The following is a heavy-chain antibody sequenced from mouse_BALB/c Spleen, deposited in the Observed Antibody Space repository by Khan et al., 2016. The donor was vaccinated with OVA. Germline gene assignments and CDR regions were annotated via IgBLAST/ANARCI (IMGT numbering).Heavy chain of an antibody. J-gene: IGHJ3*01. CDR1: GFTFSTYG. Sequence: DVMLVESGGDVVKPGGSLKLSCAASGFTFSTYGMSWVRQTPDKRLEWVATVSTGGHYTYYPDTVKGRFTISRDNAKNTLYLQMSSLKSEDTAMLYCARLAYYYDSEGFAYWGQGTLVTVSA. D-gene: IGHD1-1*01. CDR3: ARLAYYYDSEGFAY. CDR2: VSTGGHYT. V-gene: IGHV5-6*02.